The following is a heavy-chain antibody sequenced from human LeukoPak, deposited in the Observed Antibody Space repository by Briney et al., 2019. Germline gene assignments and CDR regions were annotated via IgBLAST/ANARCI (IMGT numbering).Heavy chain of an antibody. CDR3: AREVVVPAAVNSDAFDI. D-gene: IGHD2-2*01. CDR2: TYYSGST. J-gene: IGHJ3*02. V-gene: IGHV4-59*01. Sequence: SETLSLTCTVSGGSISSYYWSWIRQPPGKGLEWIGYTYYSGSTNYNPSLKSRVTISVDTSKNQFSLKLSSVTAADTAVYYCAREVVVPAAVNSDAFDIWGQGTMVTVSS. CDR1: GGSISSYY.